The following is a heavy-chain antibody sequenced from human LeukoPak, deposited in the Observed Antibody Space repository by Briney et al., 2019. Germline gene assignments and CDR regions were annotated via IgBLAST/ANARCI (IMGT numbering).Heavy chain of an antibody. CDR3: ARETVTTFDY. V-gene: IGHV3-23*01. D-gene: IGHD4-17*01. Sequence: GGSLRLSCAASGFTFSSYAMSWVRQAPGKGLAWVSAISGSGGSTYYADSVKGRSTISRDSSKNTLYLQMDSLRAEDTAVYYCARETVTTFDYWGQGTLVTVSS. J-gene: IGHJ4*02. CDR2: ISGSGGST. CDR1: GFTFSSYA.